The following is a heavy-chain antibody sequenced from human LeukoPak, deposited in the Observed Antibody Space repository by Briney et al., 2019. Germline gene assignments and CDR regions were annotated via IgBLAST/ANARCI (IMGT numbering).Heavy chain of an antibody. D-gene: IGHD1-26*01. J-gene: IGHJ4*02. CDR1: GGSISSSSYY. CDR2: TYYSGST. V-gene: IGHV4-39*07. CDR3: ASLIVGATYY. Sequence: SETLSLTCTVSGGSISSSSYYWGWIRQPPGKGLEWIGSTYYSGSTYYNPSLKSRVTISVDTSKNQFSLKLSSVTAADTAVYYCASLIVGATYYWGQGTLVTVSS.